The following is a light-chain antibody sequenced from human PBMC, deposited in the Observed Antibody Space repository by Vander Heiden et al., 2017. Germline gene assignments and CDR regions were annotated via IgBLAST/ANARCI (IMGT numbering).Light chain of an antibody. V-gene: IGKV1-39*01. CDR1: QTINNY. Sequence: DIPMTQFPSSLSASVGDRVTIACRASQTINNYLNWYQQKPGKAPTLLIYAASSLQSEVPSRFSSSGSGTDFSLTISSLQREDFATYYCQQSYSMPYTFGQGTKLEIK. CDR2: AAS. J-gene: IGKJ2*01. CDR3: QQSYSMPYT.